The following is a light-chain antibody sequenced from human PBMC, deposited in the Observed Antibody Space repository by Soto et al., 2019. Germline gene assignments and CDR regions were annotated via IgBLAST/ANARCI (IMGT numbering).Light chain of an antibody. V-gene: IGKV1-5*03. CDR1: QSISSW. CDR3: QQYNSLWT. Sequence: DIQMTQSPSTLSASVGDRVTITCRASQSISSWLAWYQQKPGKAPKLLIYKASSLESGVPSRFXXSGSGTXXXXXXXSLQPDDFATYYCQQYNSLWTFGQGTKVEIK. J-gene: IGKJ1*01. CDR2: KAS.